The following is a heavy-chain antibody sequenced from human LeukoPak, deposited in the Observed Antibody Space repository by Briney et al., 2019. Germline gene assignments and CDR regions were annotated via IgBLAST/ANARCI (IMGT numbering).Heavy chain of an antibody. J-gene: IGHJ5*02. V-gene: IGHV4-4*02. D-gene: IGHD2-15*01. CDR1: GGSISSNDW. CDR2: IHHSGNS. Sequence: SETLSLTCAVSGGSISSNDWWSWVRQPPGKGLEWIGEIHHSGNSNYSPSLKSRVTISVDKSKNQFSLNLRSVTAADTAVYYCARAYGSATWGQGTLVTVSS. CDR3: ARAYGSAT.